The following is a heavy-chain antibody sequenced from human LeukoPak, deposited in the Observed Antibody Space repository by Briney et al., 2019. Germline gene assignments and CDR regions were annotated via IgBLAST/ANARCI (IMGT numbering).Heavy chain of an antibody. J-gene: IGHJ4*02. V-gene: IGHV3-30*18. Sequence: GGSLTLSCPASGFTFSSYGMHWVRQAPGKGLEWVALISYDGNNKYYADSVKGRFTISRDNSKNTLYLQMNSLRAEDTAVYYCAKDPTAFGLEGLLGYWGQGTLVTVSS. CDR1: GFTFSSYG. CDR3: AKDPTAFGLEGLLGY. D-gene: IGHD3-10*01. CDR2: ISYDGNNK.